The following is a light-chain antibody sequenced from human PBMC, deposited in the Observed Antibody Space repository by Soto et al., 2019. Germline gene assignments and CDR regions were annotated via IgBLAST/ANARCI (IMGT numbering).Light chain of an antibody. CDR1: SSDVGGYNY. V-gene: IGLV2-8*01. CDR3: SSYAGSLYV. Sequence: QSARTQPPSASGSPGQSVTSSCTGTSSDVGGYNYVSWYQQHPGKAPKLMSYEVSKRPSGVPDRFSGSKSGNTASLTVSGLQAEDEADYYCSSYAGSLYVFGTETKLTVL. CDR2: EVS. J-gene: IGLJ1*01.